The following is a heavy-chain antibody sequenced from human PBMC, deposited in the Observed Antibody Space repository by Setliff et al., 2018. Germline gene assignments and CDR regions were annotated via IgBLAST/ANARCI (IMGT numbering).Heavy chain of an antibody. CDR3: ARWNGSGYFYY. CDR2: IIPILEIT. CDR1: GGAFSNYG. D-gene: IGHD3-3*01. V-gene: IGHV1-69*04. J-gene: IGHJ4*02. Sequence: SVKVSCKVSGGAFSNYGLSWVRQAPGQGLLWMGRIIPILEITNYAQDFQGRVSITADESTRTAYMELSSLAFEDTAVYYCARWNGSGYFYYWGQGTWVTVSS.